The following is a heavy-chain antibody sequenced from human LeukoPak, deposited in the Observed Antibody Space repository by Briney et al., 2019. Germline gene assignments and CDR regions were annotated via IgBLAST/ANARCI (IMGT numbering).Heavy chain of an antibody. V-gene: IGHV3-48*03. Sequence: GGSLRLSCAASGFTFSSFTMNWVRQAPGKGLEWVSYISRTGSTIYCADSVKGRFTISRDNADNSLSLQMNSLRGEDTAVYYCARHSSGYFYFDYWGQGALVTVSS. CDR2: ISRTGSTI. CDR3: ARHSSGYFYFDY. CDR1: GFTFSSFT. J-gene: IGHJ4*02. D-gene: IGHD6-19*01.